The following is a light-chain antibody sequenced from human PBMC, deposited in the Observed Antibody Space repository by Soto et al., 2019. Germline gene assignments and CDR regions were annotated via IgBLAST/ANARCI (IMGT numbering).Light chain of an antibody. CDR1: QSVNTW. V-gene: IGKV1-5*01. CDR2: DAS. J-gene: IGKJ1*01. CDR3: QQRSNWPPT. Sequence: DMQRTQSHCTLSASVGSRVTITCRASQSVNTWLAWYQQKPGKAPVLLIYDASSLKSGVPSRFSGSGSGTDFTLTITSLEPEDFAVYYCQQRSNWPPTFGQGTKVDIK.